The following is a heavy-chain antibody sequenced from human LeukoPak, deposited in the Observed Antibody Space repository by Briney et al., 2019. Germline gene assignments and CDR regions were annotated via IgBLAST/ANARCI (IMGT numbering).Heavy chain of an antibody. CDR3: AKGTLKATIFGVVPFYYYGMDV. Sequence: GGPLRLSCAASGFTFSSYAMHWVRQAPGKGLEWVAVISYDGSNKYYADSVKGRFTISRDNSKNTLYLQMNSLRAEDTAVYYCAKGTLKATIFGVVPFYYYGMDVWGQGTTVTVSS. CDR1: GFTFSSYA. J-gene: IGHJ6*02. V-gene: IGHV3-30-3*01. CDR2: ISYDGSNK. D-gene: IGHD3-3*01.